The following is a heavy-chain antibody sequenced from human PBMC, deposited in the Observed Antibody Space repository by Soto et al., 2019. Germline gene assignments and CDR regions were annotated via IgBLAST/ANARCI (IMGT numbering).Heavy chain of an antibody. CDR3: ARSSLHCSSTRCLNFDY. D-gene: IGHD2-2*01. V-gene: IGHV2-5*02. Sequence: QITLKESGPTLVKPTQTLTLTCTFSGFSLSTSGVGVGWIRQPPGKALEWLALIYWDDDKRYSPSLKSRLTITKDTSKNQVVLTMTNMDPVDTATYYCARSSLHCSSTRCLNFDYWGQGTLVTVSS. J-gene: IGHJ4*02. CDR1: GFSLSTSGVG. CDR2: IYWDDDK.